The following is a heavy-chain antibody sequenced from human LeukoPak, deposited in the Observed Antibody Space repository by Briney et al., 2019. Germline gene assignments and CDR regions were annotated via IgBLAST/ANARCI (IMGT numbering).Heavy chain of an antibody. Sequence: SETLSLTCTVSGGSISSYYWSWIRQPPGKGLEWIGYIYYSGSTNYNPSLKSRVTISVDTSKNQFSLKLSSVTAADTAVYYCARDLLSGVDTAMLHSFDYWGQGTLVTVSS. CDR2: IYYSGST. V-gene: IGHV4-59*01. J-gene: IGHJ4*02. D-gene: IGHD5-18*01. CDR1: GGSISSYY. CDR3: ARDLLSGVDTAMLHSFDY.